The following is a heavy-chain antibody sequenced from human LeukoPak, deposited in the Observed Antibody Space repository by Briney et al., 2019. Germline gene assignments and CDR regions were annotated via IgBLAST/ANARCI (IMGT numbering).Heavy chain of an antibody. D-gene: IGHD3-9*01. V-gene: IGHV4-59*01. CDR1: GGSISSYY. J-gene: IGHJ3*02. CDR2: IYYSGST. Sequence: PSETLSLTCTVSGGSISSYYWSWLRQPPGKGLEWIGYIYYSGSTNYNPSLKSRVTISVDTSKNQFSLKLSSVTAADTAVYYCARDLWASSYYDILTGDEPDAFDIWGQGTMVTVSS. CDR3: ARDLWASSYYDILTGDEPDAFDI.